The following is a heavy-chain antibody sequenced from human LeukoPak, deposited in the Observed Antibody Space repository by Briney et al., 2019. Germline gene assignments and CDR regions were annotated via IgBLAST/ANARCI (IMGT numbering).Heavy chain of an antibody. D-gene: IGHD5-24*01. CDR3: ARVRPWDGYNPYYFDY. Sequence: VASVKVSCKASGYTFTSYDINWVRQATGQGLEWMGWMNPNSGNTGYAQKFQGRVTITRNTSISTAYMELSSLRSEDTAVYYCARVRPWDGYNPYYFDYWGQGTLVTASS. J-gene: IGHJ4*02. CDR1: GYTFTSYD. CDR2: MNPNSGNT. V-gene: IGHV1-8*03.